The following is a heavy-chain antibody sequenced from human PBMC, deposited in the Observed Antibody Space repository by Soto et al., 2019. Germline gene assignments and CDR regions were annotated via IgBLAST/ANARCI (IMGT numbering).Heavy chain of an antibody. CDR3: ARALVPSTCCAFDR. J-gene: IGHJ3*01. CDR2: VYYSEGK. Sequence: ASETLSGTCTVPGDSISSYHWGWIRQPPGKGLEWIGFVYYSEGKYYNPSLESRVTMSTDTSRNQVSLKVKSVTAADTAVYYCARALVPSTCCAFDRWGQGTMVTVSS. CDR1: GDSISSYH. D-gene: IGHD2-21*01. V-gene: IGHV4-59*01.